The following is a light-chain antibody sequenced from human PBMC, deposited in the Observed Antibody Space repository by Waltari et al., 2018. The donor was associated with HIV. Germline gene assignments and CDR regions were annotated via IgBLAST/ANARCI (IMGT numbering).Light chain of an antibody. CDR3: STWDNSLSHWV. J-gene: IGLJ3*02. Sequence: QSVVTQPPSASGTPGQNISISSSGDISNLGGNFVYWYQQRPGTAPRLLIYRNDQRPSGVPDRFSGSKSATSASLAISGLRSEDEADYHCSTWDNSLSHWVFGGGTKVTVL. CDR2: RND. V-gene: IGLV1-47*01. CDR1: ISNLGGNF.